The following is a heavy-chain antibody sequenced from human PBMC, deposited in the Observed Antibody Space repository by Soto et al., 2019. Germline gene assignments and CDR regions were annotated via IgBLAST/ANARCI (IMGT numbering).Heavy chain of an antibody. CDR3: ARGVLFVELAYLAA. D-gene: IGHD6-6*01. V-gene: IGHV1-69*14. CDR1: GDTLTSYG. CDR2: IIPIKVTA. J-gene: IGHJ6*03. Sequence: QVQLVQSGPEVKKPGSSVQVSCQASGDTLTSYGCSWGRQAPGQGLEWMGGIIPIKVTAKYSQKYQGRYTISADKCTNTVYMQLSSLRAEDTAVYYCARGVLFVELAYLAAWARGTTVTVSS.